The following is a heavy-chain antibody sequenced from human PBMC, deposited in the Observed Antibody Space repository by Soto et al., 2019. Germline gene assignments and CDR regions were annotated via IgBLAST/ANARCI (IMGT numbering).Heavy chain of an antibody. Sequence: DVQLVESGGGLVKPGGSLRLSCAASGFSFSTYSMTWVRQAPGKGLEWVSSISRTSTYIYYADSLKGRFTISRDNAKNSLYLQMNSLRAEDTAVYYCARAEGQWDRFDYWGQGALVAVSS. CDR2: ISRTSTYI. CDR3: ARAEGQWDRFDY. J-gene: IGHJ4*02. V-gene: IGHV3-21*01. D-gene: IGHD1-26*01. CDR1: GFSFSTYS.